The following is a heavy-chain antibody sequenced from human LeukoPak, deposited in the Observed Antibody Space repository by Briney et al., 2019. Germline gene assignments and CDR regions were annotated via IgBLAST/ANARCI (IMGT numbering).Heavy chain of an antibody. J-gene: IGHJ2*01. V-gene: IGHV1-46*01. Sequence: ASVKVSCKASGYTFTSYYMHWVRQAPGQGLEWMGIINPSGGSTSYAQKFQGRVTMTRDTSTSTVYMELSSLRSEDTAVYYCARDGKRNYGDYAYFDLWGRGTLVPVS. D-gene: IGHD4-17*01. CDR3: ARDGKRNYGDYAYFDL. CDR2: INPSGGST. CDR1: GYTFTSYY.